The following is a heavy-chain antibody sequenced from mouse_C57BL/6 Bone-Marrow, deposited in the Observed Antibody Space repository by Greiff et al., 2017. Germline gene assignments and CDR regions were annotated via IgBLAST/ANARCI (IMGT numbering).Heavy chain of an antibody. CDR3: ARRATAVVANRRYAMDY. V-gene: IGHV5-12*01. Sequence: EVKLVESGGGLVQPGGSLKLSCAASGFTFSDYYMYWVRQTPEKRLEWVAYISNGGGSTYYPDPVKGRFPISRDNAKNTLYLQKSRRKSEDTAMYYCARRATAVVANRRYAMDYWGQGTSVTVSS. D-gene: IGHD1-1*01. CDR1: GFTFSDYY. J-gene: IGHJ4*01. CDR2: ISNGGGST.